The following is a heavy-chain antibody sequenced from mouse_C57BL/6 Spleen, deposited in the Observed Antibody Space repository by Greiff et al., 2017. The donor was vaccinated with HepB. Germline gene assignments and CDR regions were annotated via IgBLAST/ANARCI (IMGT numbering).Heavy chain of an antibody. D-gene: IGHD2-5*01. CDR3: AREGYSNPFAY. Sequence: VQLQQSGPELVKPGASVKISCKASGYAFSSSWMNWVKQRPGKGLEWIGRIYPGDGDTNYNGKFKGKATLTADKSSSTAYMQLSSLTSEDSAVYFCAREGYSNPFAYWGQGTLVTVSA. CDR1: GYAFSSSW. V-gene: IGHV1-82*01. CDR2: IYPGDGDT. J-gene: IGHJ3*01.